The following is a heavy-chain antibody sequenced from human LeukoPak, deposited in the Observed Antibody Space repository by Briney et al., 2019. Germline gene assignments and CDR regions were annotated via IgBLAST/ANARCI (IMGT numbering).Heavy chain of an antibody. J-gene: IGHJ5*02. Sequence: GGSLRLSCAASGFTFSRYAFHWVRQAPGKGLEWVAVVSHDGSNKYYAESVTGRFTISRDDSQNTVSLQMNSLRTEDTAVYYCARDPGFDPWGQGTLVTVSS. CDR3: ARDPGFDP. V-gene: IGHV3-30-3*01. CDR2: VSHDGSNK. CDR1: GFTFSRYA.